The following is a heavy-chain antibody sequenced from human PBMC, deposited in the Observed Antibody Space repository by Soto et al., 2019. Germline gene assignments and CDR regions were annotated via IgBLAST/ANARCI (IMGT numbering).Heavy chain of an antibody. V-gene: IGHV1-69*13. D-gene: IGHD3-22*01. CDR2: IIPIFGTA. CDR3: ARDSMDSSGYYYFDY. Sequence: ASVKVSCKASGGTFSSYAISWVRQAPGKGLEWMGGIIPIFGTANYAQKFQGRVTITADESTSTAYMELSSLRSEDTAVYYCARDSMDSSGYYYFDYWGQGTLVTVSS. J-gene: IGHJ4*02. CDR1: GGTFSSYA.